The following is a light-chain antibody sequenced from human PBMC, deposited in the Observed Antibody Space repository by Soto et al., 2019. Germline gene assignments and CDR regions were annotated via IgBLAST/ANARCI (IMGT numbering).Light chain of an antibody. CDR3: AAWDDSLNGLA. J-gene: IGLJ2*01. CDR1: SSNIGSSY. CDR2: KHN. Sequence: QSVPTQPPSASGTPGQRVTISCSGSSSNIGSSYVHWYQQLPGTAPKLLIYKHNQRPSGVPDRFSGSTSGTSASLAISGLRSEDEADYYCAAWDDSLNGLAFGGGTQLTVL. V-gene: IGLV1-47*01.